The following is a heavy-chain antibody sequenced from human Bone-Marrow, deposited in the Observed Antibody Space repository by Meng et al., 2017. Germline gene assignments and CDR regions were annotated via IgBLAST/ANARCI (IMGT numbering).Heavy chain of an antibody. CDR1: GGSFSGYY. J-gene: IGHJ4*02. V-gene: IGHV4-34*01. Sequence: SETLSLTCVVSGGSFSGYYWSWIRQPPGKGLEWIGEINHSGSTNYNPSLKSRVTISVDTSKNQFSLKLSSVTAADTAVYYCARLTRGYYGSGSYAYYFDYWGQGTLVTVSS. CDR2: INHSGST. CDR3: ARLTRGYYGSGSYAYYFDY. D-gene: IGHD3-10*01.